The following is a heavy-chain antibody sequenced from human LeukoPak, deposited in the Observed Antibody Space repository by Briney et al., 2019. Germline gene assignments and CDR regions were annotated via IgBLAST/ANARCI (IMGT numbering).Heavy chain of an antibody. J-gene: IGHJ4*02. CDR1: GGSISTSNYY. D-gene: IGHD4-17*01. CDR3: ARIPTVTNPFDY. Sequence: PSETLSLTCTVSGGSISTSNYYWGWIRQPPWKGLEWIGNIFYSGSTYYSPSLKSRATMSVDTSRNQFSLKLSSVTAADTAVYYCARIPTVTNPFDYWGQGTLVTVSS. V-gene: IGHV4-39*07. CDR2: IFYSGST.